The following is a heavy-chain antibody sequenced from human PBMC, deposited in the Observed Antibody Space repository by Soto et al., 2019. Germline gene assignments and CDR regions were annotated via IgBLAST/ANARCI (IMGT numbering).Heavy chain of an antibody. Sequence: ASLKVSCKASGYTFTSYGISWARQAPGQGPEWMGWISAYNGNTNYAQKLQGRVTMTTDTSTSTAYMELRSLRSDDTAVYYCARAKADYYGSGSYYNCWGQGTLVTVSS. CDR2: ISAYNGNT. V-gene: IGHV1-18*01. J-gene: IGHJ4*02. D-gene: IGHD3-10*01. CDR1: GYTFTSYG. CDR3: ARAKADYYGSGSYYNC.